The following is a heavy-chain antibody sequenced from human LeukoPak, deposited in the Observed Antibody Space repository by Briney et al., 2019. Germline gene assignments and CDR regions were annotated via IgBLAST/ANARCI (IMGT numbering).Heavy chain of an antibody. Sequence: GGSLRLSCAASGFSFSDNYMSWIRQAPGKGLEWVSYISNSGSYTNYPDSVKGRFTISRDNAKNTPYLQMNSLGADDTAVYYCAKGNWRYFDYWGQGTLVTVSS. V-gene: IGHV3-11*05. J-gene: IGHJ4*02. CDR1: GFSFSDNY. CDR2: ISNSGSYT. D-gene: IGHD1-1*01. CDR3: AKGNWRYFDY.